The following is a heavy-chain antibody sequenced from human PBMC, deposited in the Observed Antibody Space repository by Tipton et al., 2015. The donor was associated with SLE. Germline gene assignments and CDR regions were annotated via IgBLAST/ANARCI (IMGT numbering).Heavy chain of an antibody. CDR2: IYYSGST. J-gene: IGHJ4*02. CDR1: GGSITSNSYY. Sequence: TLSLTCTVSGGSITSNSYYWGWIRQPPGEGLQWIGSIYYSGSTYYNPSLKSRITISVDTSKNQFSLKLSSVTAADTAVYYCARLGGSYLDYWGQGTLVTVSS. V-gene: IGHV4-39*07. CDR3: ARLGGSYLDY. D-gene: IGHD3-16*01.